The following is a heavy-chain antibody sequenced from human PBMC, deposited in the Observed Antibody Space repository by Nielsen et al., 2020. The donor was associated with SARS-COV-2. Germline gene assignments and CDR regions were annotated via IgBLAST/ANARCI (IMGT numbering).Heavy chain of an antibody. Sequence: SETLSLTCAVYGGPLGDYWWTWIRQPPGKGLEWIGEIHHSGSTTYIPSLKSRATISLDTSKNQFSLRLTSVTAADTAVYYCARHVPVTTVTHYFDYWGQGTLVTVSS. V-gene: IGHV4-34*01. CDR2: IHHSGST. CDR3: ARHVPVTTVTHYFDY. D-gene: IGHD4-17*01. CDR1: GGPLGDYW. J-gene: IGHJ4*02.